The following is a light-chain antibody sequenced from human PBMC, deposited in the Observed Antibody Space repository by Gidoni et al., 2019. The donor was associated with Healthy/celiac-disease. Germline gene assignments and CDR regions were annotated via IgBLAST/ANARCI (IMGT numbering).Light chain of an antibody. CDR1: QDISNY. Sequence: DIQMTQSPSSLSASVGDRVTITCQASQDISNYLNWYQQKPGKAPKLLIYDASNLERGVPSSFSGSGSGTDFTFTISSLQPEDIATYYCQQYDNLPFTFGPGTKVDIK. J-gene: IGKJ3*01. V-gene: IGKV1-33*01. CDR2: DAS. CDR3: QQYDNLPFT.